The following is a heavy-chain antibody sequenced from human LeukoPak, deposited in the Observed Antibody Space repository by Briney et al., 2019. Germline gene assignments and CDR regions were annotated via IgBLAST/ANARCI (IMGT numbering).Heavy chain of an antibody. CDR3: AGNGDYVFYFDL. V-gene: IGHV3-53*01. Sequence: GGSLRLSCAASGFTVSTNYMSWVRQAPGKGLECVSVIYSGGNTYYTDSVKGRFTISRDNSKNTLYLQMNSLRAEDTAVYYCAGNGDYVFYFDLWGRGTLVTVSS. CDR1: GFTVSTNY. D-gene: IGHD4-17*01. J-gene: IGHJ2*01. CDR2: IYSGGNT.